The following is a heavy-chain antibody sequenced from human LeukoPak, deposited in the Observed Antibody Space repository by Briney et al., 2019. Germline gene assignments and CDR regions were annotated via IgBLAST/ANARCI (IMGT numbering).Heavy chain of an antibody. Sequence: SETLSLTCTVSGGSISSSSYYWGWIRQPPGKGLEWIGSIYYSGSTYYNPSLKSRVTISVDTSKNQFSLKLSSVTAADTAVYYCARLQIFISPYYFDYWGQGTLVTVSS. V-gene: IGHV4-39*01. CDR3: ARLQIFISPYYFDY. J-gene: IGHJ4*02. CDR2: IYYSGST. D-gene: IGHD3-3*01. CDR1: GGSISSSSYY.